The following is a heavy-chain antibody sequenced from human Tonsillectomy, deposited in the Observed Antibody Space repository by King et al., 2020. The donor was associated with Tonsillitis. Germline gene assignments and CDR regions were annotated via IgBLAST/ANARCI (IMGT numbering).Heavy chain of an antibody. CDR1: GYTFTSYG. CDR2: ISAYNGNT. Sequence: QLVQSGAEVKKPGASVKVSCKASGYTFTSYGISWVRQAPGKGLEGMGGISAYNGNTNYAQKLQGRVTMTTDTSTSTAYMELRSLRSDDPAVYYCARDSDIVVVVAAGSYYYYGMDVWGQGTTVTVSS. V-gene: IGHV1-18*04. D-gene: IGHD2-15*01. J-gene: IGHJ6*02. CDR3: ARDSDIVVVVAAGSYYYYGMDV.